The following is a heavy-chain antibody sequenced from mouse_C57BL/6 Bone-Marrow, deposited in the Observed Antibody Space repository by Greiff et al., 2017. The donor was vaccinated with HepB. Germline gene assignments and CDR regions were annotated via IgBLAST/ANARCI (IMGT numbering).Heavy chain of an antibody. CDR1: GYSITSGYY. CDR2: ISYDGSN. V-gene: IGHV3-6*01. Sequence: ESGPGLVKPSQSLSLTCSVTGYSITSGYYWNWIRQFPGNKLEWMGYISYDGSNNYNPSLKNRISITRDTSKNQFFLKLNSVTTEDTATYYCAVRYFDVWGTGTTVTVSS. J-gene: IGHJ1*03. CDR3: AVRYFDV.